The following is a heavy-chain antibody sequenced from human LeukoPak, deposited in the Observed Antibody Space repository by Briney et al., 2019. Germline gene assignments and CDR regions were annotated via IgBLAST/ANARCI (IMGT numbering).Heavy chain of an antibody. V-gene: IGHV3-23*01. D-gene: IGHD1-26*01. J-gene: IGHJ4*02. CDR3: AKDPGWELLQGGY. CDR1: GFTFSSYA. CDR2: ISGSGGST. Sequence: GGSLRLSCAASGFTFSSYAMSWVRQAPGKGLEWVSAISGSGGSTYYADSVKGRFTISRDNPKNTLYLQMNSLRAEDTAVYYCAKDPGWELLQGGYWGQGTLVTVSS.